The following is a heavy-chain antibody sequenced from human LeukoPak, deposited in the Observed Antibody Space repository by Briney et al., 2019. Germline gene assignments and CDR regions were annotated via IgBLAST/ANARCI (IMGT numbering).Heavy chain of an antibody. D-gene: IGHD3-10*02. Sequence: GGSLRLSCAASGFTFSGYGMNWVRQAPGKGLEWVSYISSSSSTIYYADSVKGRFTISRDNAKNSLYLQMNSLGAEDTAVYYCARDDVTAFDYWGQGTLVTVSS. J-gene: IGHJ4*02. CDR3: ARDDVTAFDY. V-gene: IGHV3-48*04. CDR1: GFTFSGYG. CDR2: ISSSSSTI.